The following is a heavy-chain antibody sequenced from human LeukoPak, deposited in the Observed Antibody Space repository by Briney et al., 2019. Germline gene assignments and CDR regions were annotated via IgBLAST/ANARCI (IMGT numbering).Heavy chain of an antibody. Sequence: PSETLSLTCTVSGGSISSGGYYWSWIRQPPGKGLEWIGYIYHSGSTYYNPSLKSRVTISVDRSKNQFSLKLSSVTAADTAVYYCARDGSSRQAPWYFDLWAVAPWSLSPQ. D-gene: IGHD6-6*01. J-gene: IGHJ2*01. V-gene: IGHV4-30-2*01. CDR3: ARDGSSRQAPWYFDL. CDR1: GGSISSGGYY. CDR2: IYHSGST.